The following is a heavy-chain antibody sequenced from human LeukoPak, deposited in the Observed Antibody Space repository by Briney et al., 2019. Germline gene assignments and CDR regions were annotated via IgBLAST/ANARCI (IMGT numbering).Heavy chain of an antibody. CDR3: ARALGGDYDY. CDR2: ISSSSSYI. Sequence: GGSLRLSCAASGFTFSSYGMNWVRQAPGKGLEWVSSISSSSSYIYYADSVKGRFTISRDNAKNSLYLQMNSLRAEDTALYYCARALGGDYDYWGQGTLVTVSS. V-gene: IGHV3-21*04. D-gene: IGHD2-21*01. J-gene: IGHJ4*02. CDR1: GFTFSSYG.